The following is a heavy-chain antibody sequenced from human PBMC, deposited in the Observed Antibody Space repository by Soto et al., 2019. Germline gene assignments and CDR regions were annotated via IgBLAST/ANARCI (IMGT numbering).Heavy chain of an antibody. Sequence: SETLSLTCTVSGGSISSGGYYWSWIRQHPGKGLEWIGYIYYSGSTYYNPSLKSRVTISVDTSKNQFSLKLSSVTAADTAVYYCARVGALGWKLHHDGRYFAYSGQGTLVTVSS. J-gene: IGHJ4*02. CDR3: ARVGALGWKLHHDGRYFAY. D-gene: IGHD2-15*01. CDR1: GGSISSGGYY. V-gene: IGHV4-31*03. CDR2: IYYSGST.